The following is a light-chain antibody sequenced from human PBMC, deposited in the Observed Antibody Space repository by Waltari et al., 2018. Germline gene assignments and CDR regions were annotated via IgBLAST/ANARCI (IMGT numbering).Light chain of an antibody. CDR3: HQYGSSPPRVT. CDR1: QSISSSY. CDR2: GAS. V-gene: IGKV3-20*01. Sequence: IVLTQSPGTLSLSPGERATLSCRASQSISSSYLAWYQQKPGQAPRLLIYGASSRATGIPDRFSGSGSGTDFTLTISRLEPEDFAVYYCHQYGSSPPRVTFGPGTKVDIK. J-gene: IGKJ3*01.